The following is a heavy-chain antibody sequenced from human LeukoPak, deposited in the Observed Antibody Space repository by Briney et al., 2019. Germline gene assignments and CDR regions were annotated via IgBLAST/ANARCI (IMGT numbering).Heavy chain of an antibody. J-gene: IGHJ4*02. D-gene: IGHD6-13*01. Sequence: ASMKVSCKASGGTFSSYAISWVRQAPGQGLEWMGGIIPIFGTANYAQKFQGRVTITADESTSTAYMELSSLRSEDTAVYYCARGPQAAAYFDYWGQGTLVTVSS. CDR3: ARGPQAAAYFDY. V-gene: IGHV1-69*01. CDR2: IIPIFGTA. CDR1: GGTFSSYA.